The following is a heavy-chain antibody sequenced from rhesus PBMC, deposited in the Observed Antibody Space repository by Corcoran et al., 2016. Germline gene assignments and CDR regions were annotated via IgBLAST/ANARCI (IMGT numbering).Heavy chain of an antibody. Sequence: QVQLVQSGAEIKQPGASVTLSCKASGYTFTNYYLHWVRQAPGQGLEWIGLISPYNGNKCFAQNFQGRVTIPTDKSTTTGYMELSSLRSEDTAVYYCTREGAAATFGFDDWGQGVQVTVSS. J-gene: IGHJ4*01. CDR2: ISPYNGNK. CDR3: TREGAAATFGFDD. V-gene: IGHV1-1*01. CDR1: GYTFTNYY. D-gene: IGHD6-43*01.